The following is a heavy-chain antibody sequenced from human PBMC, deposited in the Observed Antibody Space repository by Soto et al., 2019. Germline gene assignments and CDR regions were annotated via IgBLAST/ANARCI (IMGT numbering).Heavy chain of an antibody. CDR3: AREGGCSGGSCYSRFFDY. CDR2: ISSSGSTI. Sequence: VQLVESGGGLVQPGGSLRLSCAASGFTFSSYEMNWVRQAPGKGLEWVSYISSSGSTIYYADSVKGRFTISRDNAKNSLYLQMNSLRAEDTAVYYCAREGGCSGGSCYSRFFDYWGQGTLVTVSS. V-gene: IGHV3-48*03. J-gene: IGHJ4*02. D-gene: IGHD2-15*01. CDR1: GFTFSSYE.